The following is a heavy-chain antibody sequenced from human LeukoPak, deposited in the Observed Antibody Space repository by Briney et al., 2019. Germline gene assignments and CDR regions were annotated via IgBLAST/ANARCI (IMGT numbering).Heavy chain of an antibody. CDR3: ARIPPSGSYRDAFDI. CDR2: IKQDGSEK. V-gene: IGHV3-7*03. D-gene: IGHD1-26*01. Sequence: PGGSLRLSCAGSGFTFSNYWMNWVRQAPGKGLEWVANIKQDGSEKHYVDSVKGRFTISRDNAKSSLYLQMNSLRAEDTAVYYCARIPPSGSYRDAFDIWGQGTMVTVSS. J-gene: IGHJ3*02. CDR1: GFTFSNYW.